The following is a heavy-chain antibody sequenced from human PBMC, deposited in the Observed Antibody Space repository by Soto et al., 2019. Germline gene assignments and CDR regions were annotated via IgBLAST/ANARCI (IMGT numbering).Heavy chain of an antibody. CDR2: IYYSGST. V-gene: IGHV4-30-4*01. J-gene: IGHJ5*02. CDR1: GGSISSGDYY. D-gene: IGHD2-21*02. Sequence: ASETLSLTCTVSGGSISSGDYYWSWIRQPPGKGLEWIGYIYYSGSTYYNPSLKSRVTISVDTSKNQFSLKLSSVTAADTAVYYCARAMVVTQNRFDPWGQGTLVTVS. CDR3: ARAMVVTQNRFDP.